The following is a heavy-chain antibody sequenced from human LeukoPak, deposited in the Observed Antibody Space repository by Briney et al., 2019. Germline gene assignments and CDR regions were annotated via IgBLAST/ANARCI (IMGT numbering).Heavy chain of an antibody. V-gene: IGHV4-4*07. D-gene: IGHD6-13*01. Sequence: SETLSLTCTVSGGSISSYYWSWIRQPAGKGLEWLGRIYTSGSTNYNPSLKSRVTMSVDTSKNQFSLKLSSVTAADTAVYYCARGCIAAAGMREYNWFDPWGQGTLVTVSS. J-gene: IGHJ5*02. CDR2: IYTSGST. CDR3: ARGCIAAAGMREYNWFDP. CDR1: GGSISSYY.